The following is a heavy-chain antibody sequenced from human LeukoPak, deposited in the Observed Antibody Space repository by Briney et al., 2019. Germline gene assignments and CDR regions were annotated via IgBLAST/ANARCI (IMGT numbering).Heavy chain of an antibody. J-gene: IGHJ4*02. V-gene: IGHV4-34*01. CDR2: INHSGST. CDR1: GGSFSGYY. Sequence: KPSETLSLTCAVYGGSFSGYYWSWIRQPPGKGLEWIGEINHSGSTNYNPSLKSRVTISVDTSKNRFSLKLTSVTAADTAVYYRARGKTRYGDYVLWYYWGQGTLVTVSS. D-gene: IGHD4-17*01. CDR3: ARGKTRYGDYVLWYY.